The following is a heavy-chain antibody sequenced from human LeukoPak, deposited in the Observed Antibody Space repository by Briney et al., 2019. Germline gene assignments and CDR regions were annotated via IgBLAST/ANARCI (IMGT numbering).Heavy chain of an antibody. J-gene: IGHJ5*02. CDR3: ARAKERAIWGSYRPNWFDP. Sequence: ASVKVSCKASGYTFTSYGISWVRLAPGQGLEWMGWISAYNGNTNYAQKLQGRVTMTTDTSTSTAYMELRSLRSDDTAVYYCARAKERAIWGSYRPNWFDPWGQGTLVTVSS. D-gene: IGHD3-16*02. V-gene: IGHV1-18*01. CDR2: ISAYNGNT. CDR1: GYTFTSYG.